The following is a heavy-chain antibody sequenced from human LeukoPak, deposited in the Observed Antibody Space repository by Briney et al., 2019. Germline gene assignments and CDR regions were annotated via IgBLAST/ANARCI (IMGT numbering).Heavy chain of an antibody. Sequence: GGSLRLSCAASGFTFSSYSMNWVRQAPGKGLEWVSSISSSSSYIYYADSVKGRFTISRDNAKNSLYLQMNSLRAEDTAVYYCARVPGGPGGGMVSGLDYWGQGTLVTVSS. CDR1: GFTFSSYS. D-gene: IGHD1-26*01. CDR2: ISSSSSYI. J-gene: IGHJ4*02. CDR3: ARVPGGPGGGMVSGLDY. V-gene: IGHV3-21*01.